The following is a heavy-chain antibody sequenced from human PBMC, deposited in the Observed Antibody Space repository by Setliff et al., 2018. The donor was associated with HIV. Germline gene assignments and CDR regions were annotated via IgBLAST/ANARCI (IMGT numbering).Heavy chain of an antibody. V-gene: IGHV4-59*01. CDR3: ARGIAVAGPYFDY. CDR1: GGSISSYY. Sequence: KASETLSLTCTVSGGSISSYYWSWIRRPPGKGLEWIGYIYYSGSSKNTPSLKSRVTISVDTPKNEFSLKLSSMTAADTAVYYCARGIAVAGPYFDYWGQGTLVTVSS. J-gene: IGHJ4*02. CDR2: IYYSGSS. D-gene: IGHD6-19*01.